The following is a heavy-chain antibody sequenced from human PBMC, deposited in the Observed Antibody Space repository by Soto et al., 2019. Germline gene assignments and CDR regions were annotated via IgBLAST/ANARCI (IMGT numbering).Heavy chain of an antibody. CDR1: GFTFSSYS. CDR2: ISSSSSYI. Sequence: EVQLVETGGGLVKPGGSLRLSCAASGFTFSSYSMNWVRQAPGKGLEWVSSISSSSSYIYYADSVKGRFTISRDNAKNSLYLQMNSLRAEDTAVYYCARDRGVIGGMDVWGQGTTVTVSS. J-gene: IGHJ6*02. CDR3: ARDRGVIGGMDV. V-gene: IGHV3-21*01. D-gene: IGHD3-10*01.